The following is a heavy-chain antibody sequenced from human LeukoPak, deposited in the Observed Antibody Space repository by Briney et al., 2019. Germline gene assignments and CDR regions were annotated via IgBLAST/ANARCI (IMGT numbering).Heavy chain of an antibody. CDR1: GGSITNYY. CDR3: ASVFTINRGDYYYYIHL. Sequence: PSETLSLTCTVSGGSITNYYCTWIRQSPGKGLEWIGYVYYRGSNDFNPSFKSRVTISVDASMSQLSLNLRSVTAADTAVYFCASVFTINRGDYYYYIHLGAEGIKVIVSS. CDR2: VYYRGSN. D-gene: IGHD5-24*01. V-gene: IGHV4-59*01. J-gene: IGHJ6*03.